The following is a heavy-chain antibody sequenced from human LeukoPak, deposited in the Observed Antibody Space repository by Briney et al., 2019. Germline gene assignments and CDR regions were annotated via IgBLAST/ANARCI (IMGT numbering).Heavy chain of an antibody. CDR2: AHYSGHN. J-gene: IGHJ4*02. CDR1: GGSISDNY. D-gene: IGHD2-15*01. V-gene: IGHV4-59*08. Sequence: SETLSLTCTVSGGSISDNYWSWIRQPPGKGLEWIGYAHYSGHNNYNSSLKSRVTMSSDPSKSQFSLRLSPVTAADTAVYFCARHPFATPFDYWGPGTLITVSS. CDR3: ARHPFATPFDY.